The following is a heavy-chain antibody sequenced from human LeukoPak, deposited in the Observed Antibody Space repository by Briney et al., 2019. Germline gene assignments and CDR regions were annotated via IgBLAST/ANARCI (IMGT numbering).Heavy chain of an antibody. J-gene: IGHJ4*02. Sequence: SKTLSLTCAVYGGSFSGYYWSWIRQPPGKGLEWIGEINHSGGTNYNPSLKSRATISVDTSKNQFSLKLSSVTAADTAVYYCARAPFDYWGQGTLVTVSS. CDR2: INHSGGT. CDR1: GGSFSGYY. CDR3: ARAPFDY. V-gene: IGHV4-34*01.